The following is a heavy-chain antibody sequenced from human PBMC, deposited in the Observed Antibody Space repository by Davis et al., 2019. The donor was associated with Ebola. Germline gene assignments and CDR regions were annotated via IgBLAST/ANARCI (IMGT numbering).Heavy chain of an antibody. D-gene: IGHD2-21*01. Sequence: GESLKISCAASGFTFSSYWMSWVRQAPGKGLEWVANIKQDGSEKYYVDSVKGRFTISRDNAKNSLYLQMNSLRAEDTAVYYCARETLLVRSAFDIWGQGTMVTVSS. V-gene: IGHV3-7*01. CDR2: IKQDGSEK. CDR3: ARETLLVRSAFDI. J-gene: IGHJ3*02. CDR1: GFTFSSYW.